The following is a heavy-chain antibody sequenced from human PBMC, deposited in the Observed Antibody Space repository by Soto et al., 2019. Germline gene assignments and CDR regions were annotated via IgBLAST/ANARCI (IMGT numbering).Heavy chain of an antibody. CDR1: GGTFSSYA. Sequence: SVKVSCKASGGTFSSYAISWVRHAPGQGLEWMGGIIPIFGTANYAQKFQGRVTITADESTSTAYMELSSLRSEDTAVYYCARAPVEYDFWSCYHYYYYGMYVWGQGTTVTVSS. D-gene: IGHD3-3*01. V-gene: IGHV1-69*13. J-gene: IGHJ6*02. CDR3: ARAPVEYDFWSCYHYYYYGMYV. CDR2: IIPIFGTA.